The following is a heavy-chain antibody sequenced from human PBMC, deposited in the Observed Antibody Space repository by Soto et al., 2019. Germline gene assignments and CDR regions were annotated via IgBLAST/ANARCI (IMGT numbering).Heavy chain of an antibody. V-gene: IGHV4-59*08. Sequence: QVQLQESGPGLVKPSETLSLTCTVSGGYISGYYWSWIRQPPGKGLEWIGYIYYGGTTLYNPSLQRRVTISVEPSKNQFSLHLSSMTAADTAVYYCTRHDVVAVMRHGLSVWGQGTTVTVS. CDR1: GGYISGYY. CDR3: TRHDVVAVMRHGLSV. J-gene: IGHJ6*02. CDR2: IYYGGTT. D-gene: IGHD2-15*01.